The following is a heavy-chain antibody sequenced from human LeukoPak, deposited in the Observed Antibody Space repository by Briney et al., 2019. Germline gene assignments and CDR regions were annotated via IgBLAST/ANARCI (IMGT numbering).Heavy chain of an antibody. J-gene: IGHJ4*02. CDR3: ARGRSQTDY. V-gene: IGHV4-59*01. D-gene: IGHD3-10*01. CDR2: IYYSGST. Sequence: SETLSLTCTVSGGSISSYCWSWIRQPPGKGLEWIGYIYYSGSTNYNPSLKSRVTISVDTSKNQFSLKLSSVTAADTAVYYCARGRSQTDYWGQGTLVTVSS. CDR1: GGSISSYC.